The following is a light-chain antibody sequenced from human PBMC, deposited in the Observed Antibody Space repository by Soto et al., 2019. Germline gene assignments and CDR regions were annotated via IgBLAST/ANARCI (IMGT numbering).Light chain of an antibody. CDR1: NSNIGAGYD. J-gene: IGLJ1*01. V-gene: IGLV1-40*01. CDR3: QAYDSRSASKV. Sequence: QSVLTQPPSVSGAPGQMVTISCSGSNSNIGAGYDVHWYQQLPGAAPTLLIYGNKNRPSGVPDRFSGSRSGTSASLAITGIQSDDEADYYCQAYDSRSASKVFGSGTKV. CDR2: GNK.